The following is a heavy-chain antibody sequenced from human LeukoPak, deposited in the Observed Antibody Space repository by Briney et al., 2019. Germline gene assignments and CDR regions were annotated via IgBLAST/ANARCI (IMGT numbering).Heavy chain of an antibody. V-gene: IGHV3-66*01. J-gene: IGHJ4*02. CDR3: ARSELDFWSGLIDY. D-gene: IGHD3-3*01. Sequence: GGSLRLSCAASGFTVSSNYMSWVRQAPGKGLEWVSVIYGGGSTYYADSVKGRFTISRDNSKNTLYLQMNSLRAEDTAVYYCARSELDFWSGLIDYWGQGTLVTVSS. CDR1: GFTVSSNY. CDR2: IYGGGST.